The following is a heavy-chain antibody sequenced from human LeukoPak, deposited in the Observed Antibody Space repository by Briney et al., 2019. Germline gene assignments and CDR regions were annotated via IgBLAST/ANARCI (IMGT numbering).Heavy chain of an antibody. CDR2: ISGYNGNT. V-gene: IGHV1-18*01. J-gene: IGHJ4*02. D-gene: IGHD3-10*01. CDR1: GYTFASYG. Sequence: GASVKVSCKTSGYTFASYGISWVRQAPGQGLEWMGWISGYNGNTKYAQKFQGRVTMTTDTSTSTAYMELRSLRYDDTAVYYCAKALGPAMVRGVIHYWGQGILVTVSS. CDR3: AKALGPAMVRGVIHY.